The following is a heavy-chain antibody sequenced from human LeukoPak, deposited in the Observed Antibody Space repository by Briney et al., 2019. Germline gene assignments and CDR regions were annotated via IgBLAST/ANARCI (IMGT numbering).Heavy chain of an antibody. D-gene: IGHD3-22*01. CDR3: AKGSYYDSSGSFYFDY. CDR1: GFAFSSYA. V-gene: IGHV3-23*01. Sequence: PGGSLRLSCAASGFAFSSYAMNWVRQAPGKGLEWVSTVPGRGGSTYYADSLKGRFTISRDNSKNTLYLQMNSLRAEDTAVYYCAKGSYYDSSGSFYFDYWGQGTLVTVSS. CDR2: VPGRGGST. J-gene: IGHJ4*02.